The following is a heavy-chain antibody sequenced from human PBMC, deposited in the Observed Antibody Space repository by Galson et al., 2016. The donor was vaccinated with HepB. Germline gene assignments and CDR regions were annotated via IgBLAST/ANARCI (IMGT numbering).Heavy chain of an antibody. V-gene: IGHV3-7*01. Sequence: SLRLSCAASGFTFSTYWMTWVRQAPGKGLEWVANIKEDGSDKFYVDSVKGRFTISRDNAKSSLYLQMNSLRAEETAVYYCSPYSYSDFWGQGTLVTVSS. CDR3: SPYSYSDF. D-gene: IGHD3-10*01. CDR2: IKEDGSDK. CDR1: GFTFSTYW. J-gene: IGHJ4*02.